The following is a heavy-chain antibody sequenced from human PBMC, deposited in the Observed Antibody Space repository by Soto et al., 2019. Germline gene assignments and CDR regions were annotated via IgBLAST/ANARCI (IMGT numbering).Heavy chain of an antibody. V-gene: IGHV3-7*01. D-gene: IGHD3-9*01. CDR2: IKQDGSEK. CDR3: ARDYDILTGYSAFDI. Sequence: EVQLVESGGGLVQPGGSLRLSCAASGFTFSSYWMSWVRQAPGKGLEWVANIKQDGSEKYYVDSVKGRFTISRDNAKNSLYLQMNSLSAEDTAVYYCARDYDILTGYSAFDIWGQGTMVNVSS. CDR1: GFTFSSYW. J-gene: IGHJ3*02.